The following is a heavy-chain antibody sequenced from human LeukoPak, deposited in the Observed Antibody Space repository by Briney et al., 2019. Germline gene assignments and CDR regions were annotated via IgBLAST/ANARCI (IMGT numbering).Heavy chain of an antibody. V-gene: IGHV3-74*01. CDR3: VRLYGY. CDR2: ISADGGSA. CDR1: GFTFTNSF. J-gene: IGHJ4*02. Sequence: GESLRLSCTASGFTFTNSFMQWVRQAPGKGPVWVSRISADGGSAFYADSVKGRFTISRDNATNTLYLQMNSLSAEDTALYYCVRLYGYWGQGTLVTVSS. D-gene: IGHD2-2*02.